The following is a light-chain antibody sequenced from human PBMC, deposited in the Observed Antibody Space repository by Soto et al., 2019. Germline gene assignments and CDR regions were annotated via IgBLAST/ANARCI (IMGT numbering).Light chain of an antibody. CDR3: SAWDASLDGYV. J-gene: IGLJ1*01. CDR1: SSNIGSKT. CDR2: SNY. Sequence: VLTQPPSASGTPGQRVTISCSGSSSNIGSKTVNWYQQLPGTAPKLLIYSNYQRPSGVPDRFSGSKSGTSASLAISGLQSEDEADYYCSAWDASLDGYVFGTGTQLTVL. V-gene: IGLV1-44*01.